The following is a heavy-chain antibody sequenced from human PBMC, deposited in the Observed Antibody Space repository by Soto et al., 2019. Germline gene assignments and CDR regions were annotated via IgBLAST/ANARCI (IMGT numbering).Heavy chain of an antibody. Sequence: QVQLQESGPGLVKPSETLSLTSPVLGGSMRGQHWIWIRHPPGKGLERIGHHSDSTNYNTSLKSRITISTETDKNHFSLKRSSVTAADTAVYYCATYTVGEGGRGYWGQGTLVTVSS. CDR3: ATYTVGEGGRGY. J-gene: IGHJ4*02. CDR2: HHSDST. D-gene: IGHD3-16*01. V-gene: IGHV4-4*09. CDR1: GGSMRGQH.